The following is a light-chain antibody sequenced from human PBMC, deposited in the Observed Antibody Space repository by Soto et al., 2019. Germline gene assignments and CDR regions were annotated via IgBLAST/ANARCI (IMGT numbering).Light chain of an antibody. Sequence: QSALTQPPSASGSPGQSVTISCTGTSSDVGGYNYVSWYQQHPGKAPKLMIYEVSKRPSGVPDRFSGSKSGNTASLTVSGLQAEDEADYYCSSYAGSNWWVFGTGTRSPS. J-gene: IGLJ1*01. V-gene: IGLV2-8*01. CDR3: SSYAGSNWWV. CDR1: SSDVGGYNY. CDR2: EVS.